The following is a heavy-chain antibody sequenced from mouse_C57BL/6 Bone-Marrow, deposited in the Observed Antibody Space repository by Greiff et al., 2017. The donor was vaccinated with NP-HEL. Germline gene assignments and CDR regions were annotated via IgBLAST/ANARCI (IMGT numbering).Heavy chain of an antibody. CDR2: IHPNSGST. D-gene: IGHD3-1*01. CDR1: GYTFTSYW. J-gene: IGHJ1*03. Sequence: VQLQQPGAELVKPGASVKLSCKASGYTFTSYWMHWVKQRPGQGLEWIGMIHPNSGSTNYNEKFKSKATLTVDKSSSTAYMQLSSLTSEDSAVYYCARRGGFLGYLDVWGTGTTVTVSS. V-gene: IGHV1-64*01. CDR3: ARRGGFLGYLDV.